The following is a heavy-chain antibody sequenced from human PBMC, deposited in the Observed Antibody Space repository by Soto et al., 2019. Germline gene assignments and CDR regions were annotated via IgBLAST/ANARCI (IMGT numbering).Heavy chain of an antibody. V-gene: IGHV3-9*01. CDR2: ISRNSGSI. D-gene: IGHD3-10*01. CDR1: VCTFDGYD. CDR3: AKEGYYGAGSYYNHFDY. J-gene: IGHJ4*02. Sequence: SLSLTCAVSVCTFDGYDLHWVREAPGTGLEWVSGISRNSGSIGYADAVKGRFTISRDNAKNSLYLQMNSLRAEDTALYYCAKEGYYGAGSYYNHFDYWGQGTLVTVSS.